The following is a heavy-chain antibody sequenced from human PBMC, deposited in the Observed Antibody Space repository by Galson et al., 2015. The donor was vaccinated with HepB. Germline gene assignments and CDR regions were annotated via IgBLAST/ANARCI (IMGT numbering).Heavy chain of an antibody. J-gene: IGHJ5*02. V-gene: IGHV1-2*02. CDR2: INPNSGGT. CDR1: GYTFTGYY. Sequence: SVKVSCKASGYTFTGYYMHWVRQAPGQGLEWMGWINPNSGGTNYAQKFQGRVTMTRDTSTSTAYMELSRLRSDDTAVYYCARGRRYQLLYNWFDPWGQGTLVTVSS. D-gene: IGHD2-2*01. CDR3: ARGRRYQLLYNWFDP.